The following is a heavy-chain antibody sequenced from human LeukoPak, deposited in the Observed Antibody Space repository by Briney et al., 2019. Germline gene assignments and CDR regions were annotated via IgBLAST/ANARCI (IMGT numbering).Heavy chain of an antibody. J-gene: IGHJ5*02. V-gene: IGHV4-59*01. CDR1: GGSISSYY. CDR2: IYYSGST. Sequence: SETLSLTCTVSGGSISSYYWSWIRQPSGKGLEWIGYIYYSGSTNYNPSLKSRVTISVDTSKNQFSLKLSSVTAADTAVYYCAREGPLNWFDPWGQGTLVTVSS. CDR3: AREGPLNWFDP.